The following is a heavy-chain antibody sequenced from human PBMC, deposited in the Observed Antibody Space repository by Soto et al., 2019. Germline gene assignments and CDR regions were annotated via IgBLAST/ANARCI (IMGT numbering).Heavy chain of an antibody. CDR2: IYYSGST. J-gene: IGHJ5*02. Sequence: PSETLSLTCTVSGGSISSYYWSWIRQPPGKGLEWIGYIYYSGSTNYNPSLKSRVTISVDTSKNQFSLKLSSVTAADTAVYYCARAGSPYGSGGFTWLDTLGQENLLTVSS. CDR1: GGSISSYY. V-gene: IGHV4-59*01. CDR3: ARAGSPYGSGGFTWLDT. D-gene: IGHD3-10*01.